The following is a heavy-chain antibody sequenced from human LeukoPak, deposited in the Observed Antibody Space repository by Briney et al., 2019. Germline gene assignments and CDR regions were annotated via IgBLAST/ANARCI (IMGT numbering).Heavy chain of an antibody. V-gene: IGHV3-73*01. CDR1: GFTFSDSP. CDR3: TTVLPTAASFDY. Sequence: PGGSLRLSCAASGFTFSDSPFHWVRQASGKGLEWVGRITSKHNNYATAYGTSVKGRFTVSRDDSKNTAHLQMNSLKTEDTALYYCTTVLPTAASFDYWGQGILVTVSS. CDR2: ITSKHNNYAT. J-gene: IGHJ4*02. D-gene: IGHD2-2*01.